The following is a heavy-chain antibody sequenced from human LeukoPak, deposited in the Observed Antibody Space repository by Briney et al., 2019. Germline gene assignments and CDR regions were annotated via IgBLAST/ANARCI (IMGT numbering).Heavy chain of an antibody. Sequence: SETLSLTCAVYGGSFSGYYWNWIRQPPGKGLEWIGEINHSGSTNYNPSLKSRVTISVDTSKNQFSLKLSSVTAADTAVYYCARDYGDYDWGQGTLVTVSS. J-gene: IGHJ4*02. CDR3: ARDYGDYD. CDR2: INHSGST. V-gene: IGHV4-34*01. D-gene: IGHD4-17*01. CDR1: GGSFSGYY.